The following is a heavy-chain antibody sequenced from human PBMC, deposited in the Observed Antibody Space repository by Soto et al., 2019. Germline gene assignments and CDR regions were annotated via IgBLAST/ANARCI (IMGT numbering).Heavy chain of an antibody. V-gene: IGHV3-64D*08. J-gene: IGHJ4*02. CDR2: ISSSGDNT. CDR3: TRHMSPNIAVAGT. D-gene: IGHD6-19*01. CDR1: GFTFGSYA. Sequence: PGXSLRLSCSASGFTFGSYALHWFRQAPWKGLEYVSAISSSGDNTYYPDSVKGRFTISRDNSKNTLYLQMSSLRVEDTAVYYCTRHMSPNIAVAGTWGQGTQVTVSS.